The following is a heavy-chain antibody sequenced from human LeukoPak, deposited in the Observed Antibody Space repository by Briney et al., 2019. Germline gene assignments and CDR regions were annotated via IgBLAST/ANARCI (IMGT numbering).Heavy chain of an antibody. Sequence: GGSLRLSCAASGFTFSSYSMNWVRQAPGKGLEWVSSISSSSSYIYYADSVKGRFTISRDNAKNSLYLQMNSLRAEDTAVYYCARGRITMVRGRNRNWFDPWGQGTLVTVSS. CDR1: GFTFSSYS. CDR2: ISSSSSYI. D-gene: IGHD3-10*01. J-gene: IGHJ5*02. V-gene: IGHV3-21*01. CDR3: ARGRITMVRGRNRNWFDP.